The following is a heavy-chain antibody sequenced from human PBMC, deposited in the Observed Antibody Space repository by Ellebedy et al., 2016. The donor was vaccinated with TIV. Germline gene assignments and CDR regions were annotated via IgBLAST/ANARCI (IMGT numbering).Heavy chain of an antibody. J-gene: IGHJ4*02. Sequence: GESLKISCAAPGFTFSSYGMHWVRQAPGKGLEWVTFIRYDGSNKYYADSVKGRFTTSRDNAKTTLYLQMNSLRVDDTAVYYCARVVAAAGRSGGGDYWGQGTLVTVSS. CDR1: GFTFSSYG. CDR3: ARVVAAAGRSGGGDY. CDR2: IRYDGSNK. D-gene: IGHD6-13*01. V-gene: IGHV3-30*02.